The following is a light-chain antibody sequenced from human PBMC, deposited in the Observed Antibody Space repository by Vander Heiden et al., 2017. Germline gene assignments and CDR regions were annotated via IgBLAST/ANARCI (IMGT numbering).Light chain of an antibody. CDR2: ATS. Sequence: DTQMTHSPSSVSASLGARATITRRASQGVSNWLAWYQQKPGKAPKLLIYATSSLLSGVPSRFSGSGSGTDFTLTISSLQPEDFATYYCQQANSLPLTFGGGTKVEIK. CDR1: QGVSNW. CDR3: QQANSLPLT. V-gene: IGKV1-12*01. J-gene: IGKJ4*01.